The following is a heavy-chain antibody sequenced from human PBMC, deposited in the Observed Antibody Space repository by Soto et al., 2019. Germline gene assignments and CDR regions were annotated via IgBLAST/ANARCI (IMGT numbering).Heavy chain of an antibody. D-gene: IGHD6-6*01. CDR2: ISYDGSNI. V-gene: IGHV3-30*18. CDR3: AKDSGSSSRETYYYHGMDV. CDR1: GFTFSDYG. Sequence: GGSLRLSCVGSGFTFSDYGMHWVRQAPGKGLEWVALISYDGSNIHYADSVKGRFTISRDISKNTLYVQMDSLRADDTAVYYCAKDSGSSSRETYYYHGMDVWGQGTTVTGSS. J-gene: IGHJ6*02.